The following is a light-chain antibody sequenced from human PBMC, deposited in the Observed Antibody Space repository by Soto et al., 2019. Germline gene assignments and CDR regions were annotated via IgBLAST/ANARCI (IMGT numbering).Light chain of an antibody. CDR1: QPISND. CDR3: QQYNKRPPWT. CDR2: GAS. V-gene: IGKV3-15*01. J-gene: IGKJ1*01. Sequence: EIVMTQSPATLSVSPGERATLSCLASQPISNDLAWYQQKPGQTPRLLIYGASTRVTGIPARFSGSGSGTEFTLTISSLQSEDFAVYYCQQYNKRPPWTFGQGTKVDI.